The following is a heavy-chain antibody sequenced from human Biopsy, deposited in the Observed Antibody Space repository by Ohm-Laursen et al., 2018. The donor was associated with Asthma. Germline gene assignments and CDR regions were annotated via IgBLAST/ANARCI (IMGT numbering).Heavy chain of an antibody. J-gene: IGHJ3*01. CDR1: GCNFISFA. V-gene: IGHV1-3*04. Sequence: GSSVKVSCKASGCNFISFAIHWVRQAPRQRLEWMGWVNTGNGDTKYSQKFQGRVTITRDTSASTAYMELRSLRSEDTATYYCARTYYDFLTGQVKDVFGVWGQGTMVTVSS. D-gene: IGHD3-9*01. CDR2: VNTGNGDT. CDR3: ARTYYDFLTGQVKDVFGV.